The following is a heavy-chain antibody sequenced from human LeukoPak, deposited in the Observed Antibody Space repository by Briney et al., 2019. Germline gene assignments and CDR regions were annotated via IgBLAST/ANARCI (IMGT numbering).Heavy chain of an antibody. V-gene: IGHV4-61*10. D-gene: IGHD2-2*01. Sequence: SETLSLTCTVSGGSFSSGDYSWNWIRQPAGQGLEWIGRLFSSGTTNYNPSLKSRVTISGDTSKNQFSLKLSSVTAADTAVYYCARASYQENCSSTSCTMGYWYFDLWGRGTLVTVSS. J-gene: IGHJ2*01. CDR2: LFSSGTT. CDR1: GGSFSSGDYS. CDR3: ARASYQENCSSTSCTMGYWYFDL.